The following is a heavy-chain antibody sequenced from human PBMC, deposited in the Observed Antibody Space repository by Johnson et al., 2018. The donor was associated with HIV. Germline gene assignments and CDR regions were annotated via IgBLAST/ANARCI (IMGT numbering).Heavy chain of an antibody. CDR2: LRYDGSNK. CDR3: AKELNPRAFDI. Sequence: QVQLVESGGGVVQPGRSLRLSCAASGFTFSTYAMHWVRQAPGKGLEWVAVLRYDGSNKYYADSVKGRFTISRDNSKNTLYLKLNSLRAEDTAVYYCAKELNPRAFDIWGQGTKVTVSA. V-gene: IGHV3-30*14. CDR1: GFTFSTYA. J-gene: IGHJ3*02.